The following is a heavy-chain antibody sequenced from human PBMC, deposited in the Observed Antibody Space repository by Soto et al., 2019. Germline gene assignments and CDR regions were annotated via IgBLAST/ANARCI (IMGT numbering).Heavy chain of an antibody. Sequence: GGSLRLSCAASGFTFSDYYMSWIRQAPGKGLEWVSYISSSGSTIYYADSVKGRFTISRDNAKNSLYLQMNSLRAEDTAVYYCARVGVVVAATLYAVDIWGQGTMVTVSS. V-gene: IGHV3-11*01. CDR2: ISSSGSTI. CDR3: ARVGVVVAATLYAVDI. J-gene: IGHJ3*02. D-gene: IGHD2-15*01. CDR1: GFTFSDYY.